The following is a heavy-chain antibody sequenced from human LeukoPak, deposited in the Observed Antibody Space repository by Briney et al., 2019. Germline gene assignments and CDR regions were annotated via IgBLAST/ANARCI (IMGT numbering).Heavy chain of an antibody. J-gene: IGHJ4*02. CDR3: ARVGGGRGYSYGAIDY. V-gene: IGHV4-59*01. Sequence: SETLSLTCTVSGGSISSYYWSWIRKPPGKGLEWIGYIYYSGSTNYNPSLKSRVTISVDTSKNQFSLKLSSVTAADTAVYYCARVGGGRGYSYGAIDYWGQGTLVTVSS. D-gene: IGHD5-18*01. CDR1: GGSISSYY. CDR2: IYYSGST.